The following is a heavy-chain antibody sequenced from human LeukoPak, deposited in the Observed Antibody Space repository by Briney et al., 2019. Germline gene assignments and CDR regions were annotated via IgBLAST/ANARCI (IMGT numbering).Heavy chain of an antibody. CDR2: IRYDGINK. V-gene: IGHV3-30*02. J-gene: IGHJ4*02. CDR1: GFMFSNYG. D-gene: IGHD5-18*01. CDR3: AKDVEQIWIHYFDY. Sequence: GGSLSLSCAASGFMFSNYGMHWVRQAPGKGLEWVAFIRYDGINKYYADSVKGRFTISGDYSKNTLYPQMNSLRAEDTAVYYCAKDVEQIWIHYFDYWGQGTLVTVSS.